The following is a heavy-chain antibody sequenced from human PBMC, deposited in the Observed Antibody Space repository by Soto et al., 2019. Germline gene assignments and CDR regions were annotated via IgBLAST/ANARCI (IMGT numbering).Heavy chain of an antibody. CDR1: GGSISSYY. CDR2: IYYSGRA. J-gene: IGHJ4*02. V-gene: IGHV4-59*01. CDR3: VSGFFDSPGYSSPFDS. D-gene: IGHD3-22*01. Sequence: SETLSLTCTVSGGSISSYYWSWIRQPPGKGLEWIGYIYYSGRADYNPSLNSRVSISIDTPKNQFSLRLTSATAADTAVYHCVSGFFDSPGYSSPFDSWGQGIMVTVSS.